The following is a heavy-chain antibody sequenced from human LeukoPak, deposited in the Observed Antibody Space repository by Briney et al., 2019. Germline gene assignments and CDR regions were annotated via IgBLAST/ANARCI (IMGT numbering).Heavy chain of an antibody. V-gene: IGHV1-69*13. CDR2: IIPIFGTA. CDR1: GGTFSSYA. D-gene: IGHD2-21*01. CDR3: ATISRGGMDV. Sequence: APVKVSCKASGGTFSSYAISWVRQAPGQGLEWMGGIIPIFGTANYAQKFQGRVTITADESTSTAYMELSSLRSEDTAVYYCATISRGGMDVWGQGTTVTVSS. J-gene: IGHJ6*02.